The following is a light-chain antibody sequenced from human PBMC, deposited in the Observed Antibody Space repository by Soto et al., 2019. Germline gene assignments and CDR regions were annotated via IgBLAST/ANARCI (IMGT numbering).Light chain of an antibody. CDR2: DAS. J-gene: IGKJ1*01. Sequence: DFPMTQSPSTLSASVGDRVTITCRASQTINNWVAWYQQKPGKAPKFLIYDASTLQRGVSSRFSGSGFGTEFSLTINSLQPDDSGSYYCQHTRTFGQGTKVEVK. V-gene: IGKV1-5*01. CDR3: QHTRT. CDR1: QTINNW.